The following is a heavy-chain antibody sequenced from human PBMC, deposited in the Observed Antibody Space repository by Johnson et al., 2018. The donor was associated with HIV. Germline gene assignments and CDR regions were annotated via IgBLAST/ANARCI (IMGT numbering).Heavy chain of an antibody. V-gene: IGHV3-15*01. CDR2: IKSKTDGGTT. J-gene: IGHJ3*02. CDR1: GFTFSNYA. Sequence: MLLVESGGGVVQPGRSLRLSCAASGFTFSNYAMHWVRQAPGRGLEWVGRIKSKTDGGTTDYAAPVKGSFTISRDDSKNTLYLQMNSLKTEDTAVYYCTTDLGYYDSSGDAFDIWGQGTMVTVSS. D-gene: IGHD3-22*01. CDR3: TTDLGYYDSSGDAFDI.